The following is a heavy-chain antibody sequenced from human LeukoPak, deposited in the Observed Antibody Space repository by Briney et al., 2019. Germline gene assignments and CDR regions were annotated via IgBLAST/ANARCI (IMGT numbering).Heavy chain of an antibody. CDR1: GFTFSSYS. J-gene: IGHJ5*02. CDR2: ISSSSSYI. CDR3: ARDTYPGTGGDWFDP. D-gene: IGHD3-10*01. Sequence: GGSLRLSCAASGFTFSSYSMNWVRQAPGKGLEWVSSISSSSSYIYYADSVKGRFTISRDNAKNSLYLQMNSLRAEDTAVYYCARDTYPGTGGDWFDPWGQGTLVTVSS. V-gene: IGHV3-21*01.